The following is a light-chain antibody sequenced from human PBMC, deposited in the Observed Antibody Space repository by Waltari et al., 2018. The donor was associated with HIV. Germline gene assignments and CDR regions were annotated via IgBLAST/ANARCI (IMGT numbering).Light chain of an antibody. CDR3: ELFIGNGSWV. Sequence: QLVVTQEPSFSVSPGGTVPLTCGLISGSVSPIYYPPWYPPTPYQAPRALIERTYNLASGVTYRCSGSRLSDKAALTITGAQADDESDYYCELFIGNGSWVFGGGTKLTVL. V-gene: IGLV8-61*01. CDR1: SGSVSPIYY. CDR2: RTY. J-gene: IGLJ3*02.